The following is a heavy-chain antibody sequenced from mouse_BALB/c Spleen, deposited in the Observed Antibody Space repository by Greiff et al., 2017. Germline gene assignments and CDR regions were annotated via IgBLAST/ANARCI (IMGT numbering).Heavy chain of an antibody. D-gene: IGHD2-2*01. CDR1: GYTFTSYW. CDR2: INPSTGYT. Sequence: QVHVKQSGAELAKPGASVKMSCKASGYTFTSYWMHWVKQRPGQGLEWIGYINPSTGYTEYNQKFKDKATLTADKSSSTAYMQLSSLTSEDSAVYYCARKRNYGYDVGWYFDVWGAGTTVTVSS. CDR3: ARKRNYGYDVGWYFDV. V-gene: IGHV1-7*01. J-gene: IGHJ1*01.